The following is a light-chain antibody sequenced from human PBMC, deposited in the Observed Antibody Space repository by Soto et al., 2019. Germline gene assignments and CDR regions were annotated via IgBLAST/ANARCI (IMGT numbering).Light chain of an antibody. CDR3: KQYKESPTFT. CDR2: GAS. J-gene: IGKJ5*01. CDR1: QSVSNN. V-gene: IGKV3-15*01. Sequence: EIVMTQSPATLSVSPGETATLSCRASQSVSNNVAWYQQKPGQAPRLLIFGASTRANGIPASFSRSGSCAELILFISSLQSEDFSAYYDKQYKESPTFTFGQGTRLEIK.